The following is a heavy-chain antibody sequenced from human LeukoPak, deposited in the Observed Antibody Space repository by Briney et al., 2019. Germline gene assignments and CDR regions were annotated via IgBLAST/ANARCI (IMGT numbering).Heavy chain of an antibody. Sequence: GGSLSLSCAPSGFTLSSYAVSWARQAPGKGLEWVSGIYGSEGNTNDADSGKGRFTIYRDSSKNTLFLQMNSLRAEDAAVYFCAKCDGKVGAGLIWGGEGTLVTVSS. CDR2: IYGSEGNT. D-gene: IGHD6-19*01. CDR3: AKCDGKVGAGLIW. J-gene: IGHJ4*02. V-gene: IGHV3-23*01. CDR1: GFTLSSYA.